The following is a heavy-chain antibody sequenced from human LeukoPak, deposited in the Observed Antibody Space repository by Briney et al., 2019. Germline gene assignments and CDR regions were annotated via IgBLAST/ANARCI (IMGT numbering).Heavy chain of an antibody. D-gene: IGHD1-26*01. V-gene: IGHV4-4*02. CDR2: VNLQGST. J-gene: IGHJ4*02. CDR1: GGSITQTNY. Sequence: SETLSLTCDVSGGSITQTNYWTWVRQPPGKGLEWIGEVNLQGSTNYNPSLMRRVAISVDTSANHVSLQLTTVTAADTAVYYCARHQSRRYSGSYWNFDYWGQGTLVTVSS. CDR3: ARHQSRRYSGSYWNFDY.